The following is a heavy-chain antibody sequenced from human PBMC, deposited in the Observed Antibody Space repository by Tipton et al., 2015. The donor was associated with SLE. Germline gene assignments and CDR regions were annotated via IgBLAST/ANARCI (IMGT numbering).Heavy chain of an antibody. CDR3: TRDPAAGTFSFDY. Sequence: TLSLTCSVSGDSIRSHYWSWIRQSPGQGLEWIGCISYSGGTNYNPSLKSRVTISVDTSTNQFSLKLSPVTAADTAVYYCTRDPAAGTFSFDYWGQGTLVTVSS. CDR2: ISYSGGT. J-gene: IGHJ4*02. CDR1: GDSIRSHY. V-gene: IGHV4-59*11. D-gene: IGHD2/OR15-2a*01.